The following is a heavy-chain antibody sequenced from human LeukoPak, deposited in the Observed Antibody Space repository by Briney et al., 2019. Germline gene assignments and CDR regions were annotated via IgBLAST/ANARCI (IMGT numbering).Heavy chain of an antibody. CDR2: VSYDGTDK. D-gene: IGHD5-12*01. Sequence: PGRSLRLSCTASGFSFSSYPMHWVRQAPATGLEWAAVVSYDGTDKDYADSVKGRFTISSDNLKNPLYLELNSLRSEDTALYCAREVVATLDYWGQGTVVTVSS. CDR3: AREVVATLDY. V-gene: IGHV3-30*04. J-gene: IGHJ4*02. CDR1: GFSFSSYP.